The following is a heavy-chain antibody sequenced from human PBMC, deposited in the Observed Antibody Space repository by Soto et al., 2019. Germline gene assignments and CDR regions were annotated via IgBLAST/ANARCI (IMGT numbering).Heavy chain of an antibody. CDR1: GYTFNSYY. CDR2: INPNSDVT. V-gene: IGHV1-2*02. D-gene: IGHD3-16*01. Sequence: QVQLVQSGAEVKKPGASVKVSCKASGYTFNSYYIHWVRQAPGQGLEWMGWINPNSDVTGYAQSFQGRVTMTRDMSMTTAYMDLTRLRSDDTGVYYCVRVGLNRNYDFDFWGQGTLITVSS. CDR3: VRVGLNRNYDFDF. J-gene: IGHJ4*02.